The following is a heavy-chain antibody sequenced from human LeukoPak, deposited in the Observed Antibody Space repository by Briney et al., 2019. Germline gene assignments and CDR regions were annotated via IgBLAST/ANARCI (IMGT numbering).Heavy chain of an antibody. CDR1: GFTFSTYS. J-gene: IGHJ4*02. D-gene: IGHD3-22*01. CDR3: ARESSGYFY. V-gene: IGHV3-21*01. Sequence: PGGSLRLSCAASGFTFSTYSMNWVRQAPGKGLEWVSSISSGSSFIYYADSVKGRFTISRDNAKNSLFLQMNSLRAEDTAVYYCARESSGYFYWGQGTLVTVSS. CDR2: ISSGSSFI.